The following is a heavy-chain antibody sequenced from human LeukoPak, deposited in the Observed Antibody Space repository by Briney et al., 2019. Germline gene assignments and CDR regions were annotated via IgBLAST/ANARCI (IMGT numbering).Heavy chain of an antibody. V-gene: IGHV1-2*02. CDR2: INPNSGGT. Sequence: ASVKVSCKASGYTFTGYYMHWVRQAPGQGLEWMGWINPNSGGTNHAQKFQGRVTMTRDTSISTAYMELSRLRSDESAVYYCARVFPGNDAFDIWGQGTMVTVSS. CDR3: ARVFPGNDAFDI. CDR1: GYTFTGYY. J-gene: IGHJ3*02.